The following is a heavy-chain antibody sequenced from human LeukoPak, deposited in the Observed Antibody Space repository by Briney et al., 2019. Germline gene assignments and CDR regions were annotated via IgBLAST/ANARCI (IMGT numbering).Heavy chain of an antibody. CDR2: ISSSSSTI. D-gene: IGHD2-2*01. V-gene: IGHV3-48*01. J-gene: IGHJ4*02. Sequence: GGSLRLSCAASGFTFSSYSMNWVRQAPGKGLERVSYISSSSSTIYYADSVKGRFTISRDNSKNTLYLQMNSLRAEDTAVYYCAKKGCSSTSCPPIDYWGQGTLVTVSS. CDR1: GFTFSSYS. CDR3: AKKGCSSTSCPPIDY.